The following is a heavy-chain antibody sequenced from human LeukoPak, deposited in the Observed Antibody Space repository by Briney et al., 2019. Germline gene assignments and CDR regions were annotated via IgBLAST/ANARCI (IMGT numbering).Heavy chain of an antibody. CDR2: ISSSGGAT. CDR3: ARQLGYCSDGNCYFDY. J-gene: IGHJ4*02. V-gene: IGHV3-23*01. CDR1: GFTFSSYW. D-gene: IGHD2-15*01. Sequence: GGSLRLSCAASGFTFSSYWMSWVRQAPGKGLEWVSAISSSGGATYYAASVKGRFTISRDMSQNTVFLQMNSLRVEDMAVYYCARQLGYCSDGNCYFDYWGQGTLVTVSS.